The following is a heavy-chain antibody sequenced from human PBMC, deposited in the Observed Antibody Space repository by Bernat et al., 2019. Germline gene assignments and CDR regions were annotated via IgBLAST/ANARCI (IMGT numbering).Heavy chain of an antibody. V-gene: IGHV3-23*01. Sequence: EVQLLESGGGLIQPGGSLRLSCTASGFTFSSHAMSWVRQAPGKGLHWVSAISASGGDSYYADTVKGRFTSSRDNSKNTLYLQMSSLRVEDTAIYYCTLFNYWGQGTLVTVSS. CDR3: TLFNY. J-gene: IGHJ4*02. CDR1: GFTFSSHA. CDR2: ISASGGDS.